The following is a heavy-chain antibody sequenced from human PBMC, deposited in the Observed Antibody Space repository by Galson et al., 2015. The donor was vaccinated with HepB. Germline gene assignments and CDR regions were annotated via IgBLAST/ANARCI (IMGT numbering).Heavy chain of an antibody. Sequence: SLRLSCAASGFTFSGSAIHWVRQASGKGPEWVGRIRSKGNDYATSYVESLKGRFTISRDDSRNMAYLHMKSLKTEDTAVYYCTRMGDFSGYSSKWGQGTLVIVSS. CDR2: IRSKGNDYAT. V-gene: IGHV3-73*01. CDR1: GFTFSGSA. D-gene: IGHD5-12*01. CDR3: TRMGDFSGYSSK. J-gene: IGHJ4*02.